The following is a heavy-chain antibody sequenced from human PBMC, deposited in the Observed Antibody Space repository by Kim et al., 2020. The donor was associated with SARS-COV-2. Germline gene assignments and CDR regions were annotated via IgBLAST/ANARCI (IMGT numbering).Heavy chain of an antibody. CDR2: IYPGDSAD. D-gene: IGHD3-10*01. CDR1: GSSFNTYW. CDR3: ARLYGSANYYFYY. V-gene: IGHV5-51*01. Sequence: GESLKISCQGSGSSFNTYWIVWVRPMPGKGLEWMGIIYPGDSADRYSQSFEGQVTISADKSISTAYLQCSSLKASDTAMYFCARLYGSANYYFYYWGEGT. J-gene: IGHJ4*02.